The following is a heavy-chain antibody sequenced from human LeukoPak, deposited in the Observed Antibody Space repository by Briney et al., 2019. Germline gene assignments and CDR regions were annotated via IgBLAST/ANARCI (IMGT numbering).Heavy chain of an antibody. CDR3: TRPYSSSRIDYFDY. Sequence: GGSLRLSCAASGFTFSGSAMHWVRQASGKGLEWVGRIRSKANSYATAYAASVKGRFTISRDDSKNTAYLQMNSLKTEDTAVYYCTRPYSSSRIDYFDYWGQGTLVTVSS. D-gene: IGHD6-13*01. CDR2: IRSKANSYAT. J-gene: IGHJ4*02. V-gene: IGHV3-73*01. CDR1: GFTFSGSA.